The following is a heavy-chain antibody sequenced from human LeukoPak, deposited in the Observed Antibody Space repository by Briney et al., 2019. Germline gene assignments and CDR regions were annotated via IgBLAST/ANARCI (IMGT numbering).Heavy chain of an antibody. CDR3: AKDAAVAGWFDY. V-gene: IGHV3-30*02. J-gene: IGHJ4*02. Sequence: PGGSLRLSCAASGFTFSSYGMHWVRQAPGKGLEWVAFIRYDGSNKYYADSVKGRFTISRDNSKNTLYLQLNSLRAEDTAGYYCAKDAAVAGWFDYWGQGTLVTVSS. CDR1: GFTFSSYG. CDR2: IRYDGSNK. D-gene: IGHD6-19*01.